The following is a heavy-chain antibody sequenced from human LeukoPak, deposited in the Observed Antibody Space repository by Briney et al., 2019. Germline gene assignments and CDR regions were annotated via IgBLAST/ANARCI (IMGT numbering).Heavy chain of an antibody. D-gene: IGHD3-9*01. CDR3: ARHEGSYDILRGRDY. Sequence: GESLKISCKGSGYSFTSYWIGWVRQMPGKGLEWMGIIYPGDSDTRYSPSFQGQVTISADKSISTAYLQWSSLKASDTAMYYCARHEGSYDILRGRDYWGQGTLVTVSS. CDR2: IYPGDSDT. CDR1: GYSFTSYW. V-gene: IGHV5-51*01. J-gene: IGHJ4*02.